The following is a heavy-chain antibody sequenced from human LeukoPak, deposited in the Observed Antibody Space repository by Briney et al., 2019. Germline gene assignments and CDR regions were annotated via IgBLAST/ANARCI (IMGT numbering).Heavy chain of an antibody. D-gene: IGHD3-10*01. Sequence: ASEKVSCKTSGYVFVAYYMHWVRQAPGQGLEWVGWINPNSGDTNYAQKFQGRVTLTRDTSIRTADMELSRLRSDDTAVYYCARGYYGSGGELDYWGQGTLATVSS. J-gene: IGHJ4*02. CDR1: GYVFVAYY. V-gene: IGHV1-2*02. CDR3: ARGYYGSGGELDY. CDR2: INPNSGDT.